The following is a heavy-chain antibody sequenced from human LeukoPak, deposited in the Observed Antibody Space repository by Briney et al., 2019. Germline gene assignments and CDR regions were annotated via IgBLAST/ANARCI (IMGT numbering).Heavy chain of an antibody. CDR2: INHSGST. J-gene: IGHJ4*02. CDR1: GGSFRGYY. V-gene: IGHV4-34*01. D-gene: IGHD2-15*01. Sequence: PSETLSLTRAVYGGSFRGYYWRWIRQPPGKGLEWIGEINHSGSTNYNPALKSRVTISVDTSENQFSLKLSSVTAADTAVYYCARATYSANRFDYWGQGTLVTVSS. CDR3: ARATYSANRFDY.